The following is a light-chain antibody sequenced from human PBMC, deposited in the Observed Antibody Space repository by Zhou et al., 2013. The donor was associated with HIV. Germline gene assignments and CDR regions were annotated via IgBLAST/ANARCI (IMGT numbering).Light chain of an antibody. CDR3: MQGTHWPPWT. Sequence: XMTQSPLSLPVTLGQPASISCRSSESLVYSDGNTYLTWFQQRPGQSPRRLIYEVSTRDSGVPDRFSGSGSGTDFTLKISRVEAEDVGVYYCMQGTHWPPWTFGQGTRVEIK. CDR1: ESLVYSDGNTY. J-gene: IGKJ1*01. CDR2: EVS. V-gene: IGKV2-30*01.